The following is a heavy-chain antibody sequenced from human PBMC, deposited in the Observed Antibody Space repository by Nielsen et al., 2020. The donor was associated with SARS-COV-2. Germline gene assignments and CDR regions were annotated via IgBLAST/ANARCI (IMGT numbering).Heavy chain of an antibody. Sequence: GESLKISCAASGFTFSDYYMCWVRQAPGKGLEWVAVISYDGSNKYYADSVKGRFTISRDNSKNTLYLQMNSLRAEDTAVYYCAKDGARGDYGYFDYWGQGTLVTVSS. D-gene: IGHD4-17*01. CDR3: AKDGARGDYGYFDY. CDR1: GFTFSDYY. J-gene: IGHJ4*02. V-gene: IGHV3-30*18. CDR2: ISYDGSNK.